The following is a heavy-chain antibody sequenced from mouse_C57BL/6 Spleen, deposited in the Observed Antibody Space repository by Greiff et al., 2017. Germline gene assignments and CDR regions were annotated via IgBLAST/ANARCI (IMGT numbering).Heavy chain of an antibody. Sequence: QVQLQQSGPELVKPGASVKISCKASGYAFSSSWMNWVKQRPGKGLEWIGRIYPGDGDTNYNGKFKGKATLTADKSSSTAYMQLSSLTSEDSAVYFCARVRYDYDFDDWGQGTTLTVSS. V-gene: IGHV1-82*01. CDR3: ARVRYDYDFDD. CDR1: GYAFSSSW. D-gene: IGHD2-4*01. CDR2: IYPGDGDT. J-gene: IGHJ2*01.